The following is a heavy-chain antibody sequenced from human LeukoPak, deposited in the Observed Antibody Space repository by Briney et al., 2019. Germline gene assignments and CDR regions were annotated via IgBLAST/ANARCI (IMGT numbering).Heavy chain of an antibody. Sequence: GGSLRLSCAASGFTFSSYWMSWVRQAPGKGLEWVANIKQDGSEKYYVDSVKGRFTISRDNAKNSLYLQMNSLRAEDTAVYYCAREGYSYYHYYMDVWGEGTTVTVSS. CDR3: AREGYSYYHYYMDV. D-gene: IGHD1-1*01. V-gene: IGHV3-7*01. CDR2: IKQDGSEK. J-gene: IGHJ6*03. CDR1: GFTFSSYW.